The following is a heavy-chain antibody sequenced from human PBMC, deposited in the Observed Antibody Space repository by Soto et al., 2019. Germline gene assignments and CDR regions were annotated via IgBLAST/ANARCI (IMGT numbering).Heavy chain of an antibody. V-gene: IGHV3-23*01. Sequence: EVQLLESGGGLVQPGGSLRLSCAASGFTFSSYVMSWVRQAPGKGLEWVSAISGSGGSTYYADSVKGRFTISRDNSKITLYLQMNSLRAEDTAVYYCATLQGTYYYGSGSYYLPYWGQGTLVTVSS. CDR2: ISGSGGST. D-gene: IGHD3-10*01. CDR1: GFTFSSYV. CDR3: ATLQGTYYYGSGSYYLPY. J-gene: IGHJ4*02.